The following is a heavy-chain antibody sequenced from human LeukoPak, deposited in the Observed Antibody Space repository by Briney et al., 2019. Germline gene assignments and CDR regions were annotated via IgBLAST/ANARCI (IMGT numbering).Heavy chain of an antibody. J-gene: IGHJ4*02. Sequence: GGSLRLSCAASGFTFSSYAMSWVRQAPGKGLEWVSAISISDNSTYYADSVKGRFIISRDSSKNTLYLQMNSLRADDTAVYYCVKGRKWELPFDYWGQGTLVTVS. CDR2: ISISDNST. CDR1: GFTFSSYA. D-gene: IGHD1-26*01. V-gene: IGHV3-23*01. CDR3: VKGRKWELPFDY.